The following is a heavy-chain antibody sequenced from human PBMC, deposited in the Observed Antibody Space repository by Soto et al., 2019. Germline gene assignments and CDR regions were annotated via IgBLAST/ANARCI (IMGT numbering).Heavy chain of an antibody. CDR3: ARGEGLGSQKSFDY. D-gene: IGHD2-15*01. CDR1: GGSFSGYY. Sequence: SETLSLTCAVYGGSFSGYYWTWIRQPPGKGLEWIGEINHSGTINFNPSLKSRLTISLDTSKKHFSLKLSSVTAADTAVYYCARGEGLGSQKSFDYWGQGTLVTV. CDR2: INHSGTI. J-gene: IGHJ4*02. V-gene: IGHV4-34*01.